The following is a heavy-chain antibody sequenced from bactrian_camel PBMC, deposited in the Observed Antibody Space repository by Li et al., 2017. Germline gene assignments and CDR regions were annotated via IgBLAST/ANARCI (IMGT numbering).Heavy chain of an antibody. CDR3: VADCELRYDYFDFNVGS. Sequence: QVQLVESGGGSVQAGGSLRLSCAVSGNTAVRYCMGWFRQAPGTEREGVAGINSDGTSSYADSVKGRFTISHDNAKRTLYLQMNNLKPEDTAMYYCVADCELRYDYFDFNVGSWGQGTQVTVS. CDR1: GNTAVRYC. J-gene: IGHJ4*01. V-gene: IGHV3S55*01. D-gene: IGHD3*01. CDR2: INSDGTS.